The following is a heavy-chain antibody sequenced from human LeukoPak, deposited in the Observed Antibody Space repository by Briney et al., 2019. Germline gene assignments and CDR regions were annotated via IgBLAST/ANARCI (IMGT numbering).Heavy chain of an antibody. CDR1: GFTFSSYA. Sequence: PGGSLRLSCAASGFTFSSYAMSWVRQAPGKGLEWVSAISGSGGSTYYADSLKGRFTISRDNSKNTLYLQMNSLRAEDTAVYYCANGRGNYGDYWGQGTLVTVSS. J-gene: IGHJ4*02. V-gene: IGHV3-23*01. CDR2: ISGSGGST. CDR3: ANGRGNYGDY. D-gene: IGHD1-26*01.